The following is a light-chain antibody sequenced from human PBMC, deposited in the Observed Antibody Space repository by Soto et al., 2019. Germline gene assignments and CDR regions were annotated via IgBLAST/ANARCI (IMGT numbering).Light chain of an antibody. CDR3: QHRGDWPLT. Sequence: DIVLTQSPAILSLSPGDRATLSCTASQSVNTYLAWYQQRPGQAPRLLIFDASKRANGIPPRFSGSGSGTDFSLTISSLESEDFAIYYCQHRGDWPLTFGGGTKVEIK. V-gene: IGKV3-11*01. CDR1: QSVNTY. CDR2: DAS. J-gene: IGKJ4*01.